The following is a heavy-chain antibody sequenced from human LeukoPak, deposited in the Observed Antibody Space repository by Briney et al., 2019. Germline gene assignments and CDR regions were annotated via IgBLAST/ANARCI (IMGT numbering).Heavy chain of an antibody. Sequence: GGSLRLSCAASGFTFSSYWMSWVRQAPGKGLEWVAVISYDGSNKYYADSVKGRFTISRDNSKNTLYLQMNSLRAEDTAVYYCARDLLRPGVTDHFDYWGQGTLVTVSS. CDR3: ARDLLRPGVTDHFDY. J-gene: IGHJ4*02. D-gene: IGHD2-21*02. V-gene: IGHV3-30-3*01. CDR1: GFTFSSYW. CDR2: ISYDGSNK.